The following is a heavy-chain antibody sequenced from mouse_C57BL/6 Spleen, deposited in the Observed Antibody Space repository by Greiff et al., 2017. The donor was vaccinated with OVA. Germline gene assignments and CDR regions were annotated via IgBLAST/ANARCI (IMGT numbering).Heavy chain of an antibody. CDR1: GYAFSSYW. Sequence: VQLQQSGAELVKPGASVKISCKASGYAFSSYWMNWVKQRPGKGLEWIGQIYPGDGDTNYNGKFKGKATLTADKSSSTAYMQLSSLTSEDSAVYFCARRGGSYVYWYFDVWGTGTTVTVSS. D-gene: IGHD1-1*02. CDR3: ARRGGSYVYWYFDV. J-gene: IGHJ1*03. V-gene: IGHV1-80*01. CDR2: IYPGDGDT.